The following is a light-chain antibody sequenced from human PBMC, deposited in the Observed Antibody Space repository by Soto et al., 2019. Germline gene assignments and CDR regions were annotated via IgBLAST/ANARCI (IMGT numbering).Light chain of an antibody. J-gene: IGLJ2*01. CDR2: DVS. V-gene: IGLV2-14*01. CDR1: SSDVGGYHY. CDR3: SSYTSSSTVV. Sequence: QSALTQPDSVSGSPGQSITISCTGTSSDVGGYHYVSWYQQHPGKAPKRMIYDVSTRPSGVSNRFSGSRSGNTASLTISGLQAEDEADYYCSSYTSSSTVVFGGGTELTVL.